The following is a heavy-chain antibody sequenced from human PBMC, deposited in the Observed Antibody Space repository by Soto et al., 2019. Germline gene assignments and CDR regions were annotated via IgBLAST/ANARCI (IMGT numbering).Heavy chain of an antibody. Sequence: PSETLSLTCTVSAGSISSSSNYYWGWIRQHPGKGLEWIGSIYYSGNTYYSPSLKSRVTLYVDTSKNQFSLNLNSVTAADSAVYYCVTTAAYCNGISCYDFDNWGRGTLVTVSS. V-gene: IGHV4-39*01. J-gene: IGHJ4*02. CDR2: IYYSGNT. CDR3: VTTAAYCNGISCYDFDN. CDR1: AGSISSSSNYY. D-gene: IGHD2-2*01.